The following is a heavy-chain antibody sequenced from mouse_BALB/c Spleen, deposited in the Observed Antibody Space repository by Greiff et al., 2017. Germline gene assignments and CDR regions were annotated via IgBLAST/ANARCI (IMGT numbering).Heavy chain of an antibody. D-gene: IGHD1-1*01. V-gene: IGHV5-17*02. CDR1: GFTFSSFG. CDR2: ISSGSSTI. Sequence: EVKLMESGGGLVQPGGSRKLSCAASGFTFSSFGMHWVRQAPEKGLEWVAYISSGSSTIYYADTVKGLFTISRDNPKNTLFLQMTSLRSEDTAMYYCARERYYGSSYAYAMDYWGQGTSVTVSS. J-gene: IGHJ4*01. CDR3: ARERYYGSSYAYAMDY.